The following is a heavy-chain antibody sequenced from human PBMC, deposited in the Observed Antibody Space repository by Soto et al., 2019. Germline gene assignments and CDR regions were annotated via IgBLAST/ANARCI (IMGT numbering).Heavy chain of an antibody. J-gene: IGHJ4*02. CDR2: INPNSGGT. CDR3: ARTSSYGDLVDY. D-gene: IGHD4-17*01. V-gene: IGHV1-2*04. Sequence: ASVKVSCKASGYTFTGYYMHWVRQAPGQGLEWMGWINPNSGGTSYAQKFQGWVTMTRDTSISTAYMELSRLRSDDTAVYYCARTSSYGDLVDYWGKGTLVTVSS. CDR1: GYTFTGYY.